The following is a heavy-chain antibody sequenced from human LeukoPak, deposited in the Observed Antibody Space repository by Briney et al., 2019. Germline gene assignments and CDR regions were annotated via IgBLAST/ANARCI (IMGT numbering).Heavy chain of an antibody. Sequence: ASVKVSCKASGYTFTGYYMHWVRQAPGQGLEWMGWINPNSGGTNYAQKFQGRVTMTRDTSISTAYMELSRLRSDDTAVYYCARVLVATITGSSSWYDYWGQGTLVTVSS. V-gene: IGHV1-2*02. CDR1: GYTFTGYY. D-gene: IGHD5-12*01. CDR3: ARVLVATITGSSSWYDY. J-gene: IGHJ4*02. CDR2: INPNSGGT.